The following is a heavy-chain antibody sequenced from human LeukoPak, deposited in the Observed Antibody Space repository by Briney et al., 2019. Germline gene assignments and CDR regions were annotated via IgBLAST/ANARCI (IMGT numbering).Heavy chain of an antibody. D-gene: IGHD6-19*01. J-gene: IGHJ4*02. Sequence: PVGSLRLSCAASGFTFSSDAISWVRQAPGKGLECVSAMSGSGGSTYSADSVKGRFTISRDNSKNTLYLQMNSLRAEDTAVYYCAKDKVAGPTSRFDYWGQGTLVTVSS. V-gene: IGHV3-23*01. CDR1: GFTFSSDA. CDR2: MSGSGGST. CDR3: AKDKVAGPTSRFDY.